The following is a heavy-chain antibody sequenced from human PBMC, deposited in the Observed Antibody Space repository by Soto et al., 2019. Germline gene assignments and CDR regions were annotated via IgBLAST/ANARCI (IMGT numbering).Heavy chain of an antibody. V-gene: IGHV4-31*03. Sequence: PSETLSLTCTVSGGSISSGGYYWSWIRQHPGKGLEWIGYIYHSGSTHYNPSLKSRVTMSVDTSKNQFSLKLSSVTAADTAVYYCARSGYDLDYWGQGTLVTVSS. CDR3: ARSGYDLDY. CDR1: GGSISSGGYY. J-gene: IGHJ4*02. CDR2: IYHSGST. D-gene: IGHD5-12*01.